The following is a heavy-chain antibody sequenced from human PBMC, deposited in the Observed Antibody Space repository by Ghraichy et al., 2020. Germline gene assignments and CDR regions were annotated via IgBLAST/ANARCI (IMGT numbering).Heavy chain of an antibody. V-gene: IGHV3-7*01. CDR1: GISFSSYW. CDR2: INQDGREK. Sequence: GESLNISCAASGISFSSYWMSWVRQAPGEGPEWLANINQDGREKYYVDSVKGRFTISRDNAKNSLYLQMNSLRAEDTAVYYCARESRATFDHWDQGTLVTVSS. CDR3: ARESRATFDH. J-gene: IGHJ4*02.